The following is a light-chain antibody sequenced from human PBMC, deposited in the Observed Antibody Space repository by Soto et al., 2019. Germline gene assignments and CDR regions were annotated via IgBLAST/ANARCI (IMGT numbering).Light chain of an antibody. CDR3: QQYGSSGT. CDR2: GAS. V-gene: IGKV3-20*01. J-gene: IGKJ1*01. CDR1: QSLTNNY. Sequence: EIVMTQSPATLSVSPGERAPLSCRASQSLTNNYFAWYQQKPGQAPRLLIYGASNRATGIPDRFSGSGSGTDFTLTISRLEPEDFAVYYCQQYGSSGTFGQGTKVDIK.